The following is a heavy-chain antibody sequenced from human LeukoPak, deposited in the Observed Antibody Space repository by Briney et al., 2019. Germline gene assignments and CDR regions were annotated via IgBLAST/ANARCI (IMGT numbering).Heavy chain of an antibody. J-gene: IGHJ4*02. V-gene: IGHV1-18*01. CDR2: ISAYNGDT. CDR3: ARWTRGYSFDY. Sequence: ASVKVSCKASGYTFTNYGVSWVRQPPGQGLEWMGWISAYNGDTNYAQKVQGRVTMTTDTSPSTAYMELRSLRSDDTAMYYCARWTRGYSFDYWGQGTLVTVSS. D-gene: IGHD3-22*01. CDR1: GYTFTNYG.